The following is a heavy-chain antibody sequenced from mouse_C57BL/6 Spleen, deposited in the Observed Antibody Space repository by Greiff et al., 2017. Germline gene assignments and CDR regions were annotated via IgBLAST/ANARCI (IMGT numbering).Heavy chain of an antibody. Sequence: VQLQQSGAELVKPGASVKISCKASGYAFSSYWMNWVKQRPGKGLAWIGQLYPGDGDTNYNGKFKGKATLTADKSSITAYMQLSSLTSEDSAVYFCARSRNYYGTSGDYFDYWGQGTTLTVSS. CDR3: ARSRNYYGTSGDYFDY. CDR2: LYPGDGDT. CDR1: GYAFSSYW. J-gene: IGHJ2*01. V-gene: IGHV1-80*01. D-gene: IGHD1-1*01.